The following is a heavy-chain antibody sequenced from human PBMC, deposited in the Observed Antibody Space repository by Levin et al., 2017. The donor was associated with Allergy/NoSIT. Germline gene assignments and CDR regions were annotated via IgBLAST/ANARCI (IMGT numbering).Heavy chain of an antibody. V-gene: IGHV1-24*01. CDR1: GYTLTELS. Sequence: ASVKVSCKVSGYTLTELSMHWVRQAPGKGLEWMGGFDPEDGETIYAQKFQGRVTMTEDTSTDTAYMELSSLRSEDTAVYYCATIVFAGIADDYWGQGTLVTVSS. J-gene: IGHJ4*02. CDR3: ATIVFAGIADDY. CDR2: FDPEDGET. D-gene: IGHD6-13*01.